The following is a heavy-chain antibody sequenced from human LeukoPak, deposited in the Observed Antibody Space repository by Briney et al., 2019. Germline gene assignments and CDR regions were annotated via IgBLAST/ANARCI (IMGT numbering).Heavy chain of an antibody. V-gene: IGHV3-48*03. Sequence: GGSLRLSCAASGFTFSSYEMNWVRQAPGKGLEWVSYISSSGSTIYYADSVKGRFTISRDNAKNSLYLQMNSLRAEDTAVYYCARDSSYYYDSRISYAFDIWGQGTMVTVSS. J-gene: IGHJ3*02. CDR2: ISSSGSTI. CDR3: ARDSSYYYDSRISYAFDI. D-gene: IGHD3-22*01. CDR1: GFTFSSYE.